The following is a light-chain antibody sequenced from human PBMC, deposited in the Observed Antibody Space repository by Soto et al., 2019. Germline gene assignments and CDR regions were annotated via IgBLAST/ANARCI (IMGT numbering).Light chain of an antibody. V-gene: IGLV2-14*01. CDR2: EVT. J-gene: IGLJ1*01. CDR1: SGDIGSYNR. Sequence: QSALTQPASVSGSPGQSITISCTGTSGDIGSYNRVSWYQQHPGKAPKLIIYEVTDRPSGVSNRFSGSKYGNTASLTISGLQAEDEAEYDCSSYTNINTRACVFGTGTKLTVL. CDR3: SSYTNINTRACV.